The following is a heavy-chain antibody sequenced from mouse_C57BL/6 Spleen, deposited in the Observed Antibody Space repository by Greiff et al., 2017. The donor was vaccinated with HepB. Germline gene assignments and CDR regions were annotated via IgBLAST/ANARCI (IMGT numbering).Heavy chain of an antibody. Sequence: VQLQQSGAELVKPGASVKLSCKASGYTFTSYWMQWVKQRPGQGLEWIGEIDPSDSYTNYNQKFKGKATLTVDTSSSTAYMQLSSLTSEDSAVYYCARHYYGSSYGFAYWGQGTLVTVSA. V-gene: IGHV1-50*01. CDR2: IDPSDSYT. J-gene: IGHJ3*01. CDR1: GYTFTSYW. D-gene: IGHD1-1*01. CDR3: ARHYYGSSYGFAY.